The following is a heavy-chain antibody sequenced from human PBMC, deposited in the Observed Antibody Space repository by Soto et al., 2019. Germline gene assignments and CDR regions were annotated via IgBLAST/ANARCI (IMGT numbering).Heavy chain of an antibody. CDR1: GFTFDDYA. CDR2: ISWNSGNI. V-gene: IGHV3-9*01. D-gene: IGHD2-15*01. Sequence: EVQLVESGGDLVQPGRSLRLSCAASGFTFDDYAMHWVRQAPGKGLEWVSGISWNSGNIGYADSVKGRFTISRDNAKNSLYLQMNSLRAEDTALYYGAKAPRGCSGGSCYSLWGQGTLVTVSS. CDR3: AKAPRGCSGGSCYSL. J-gene: IGHJ4*02.